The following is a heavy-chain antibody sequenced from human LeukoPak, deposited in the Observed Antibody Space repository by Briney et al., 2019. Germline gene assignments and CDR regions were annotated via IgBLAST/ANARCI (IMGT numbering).Heavy chain of an antibody. V-gene: IGHV3-23*01. CDR3: AKDYDYGDYVDY. CDR2: ISGSGGST. J-gene: IGHJ4*02. CDR1: GFTFSSYA. D-gene: IGHD4-17*01. Sequence: GGSLRLSCAASGFTFSSYAMSWVRQAPGKGLKWVSAISGSGGSTYYADSVKGRFTISRDNSKNTLYLQMNSLRAEDTAVYYCAKDYDYGDYVDYWGQGTLVTVSS.